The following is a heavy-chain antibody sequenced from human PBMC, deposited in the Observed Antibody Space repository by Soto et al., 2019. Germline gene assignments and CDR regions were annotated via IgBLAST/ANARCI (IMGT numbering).Heavy chain of an antibody. CDR1: GYTFTGYY. D-gene: IGHD3-10*01. CDR3: AREHSYYTEGLFDY. CDR2: INPNSGGT. Sequence: ASVKVSCKASGYTFTGYYMHWVRQAPGQGLEWMGWINPNSGGTNYAQKFQGRVTMTRDTSISTAYMELSRLRSDDTAVYYCAREHSYYTEGLFDYWGQGTLVTVSS. V-gene: IGHV1-2*02. J-gene: IGHJ4*02.